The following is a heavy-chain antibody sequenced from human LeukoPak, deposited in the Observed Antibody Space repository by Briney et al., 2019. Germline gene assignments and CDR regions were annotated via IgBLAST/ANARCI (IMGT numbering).Heavy chain of an antibody. CDR2: IYYSGST. V-gene: IGHV4-59*12. Sequence: SETLSLTCTVSGGSITNYYWSWIRQPPGKGLEWIGSIYYSGSTYYNPSLKSRVTISVDTSKNQFSLKLSSVTAADTAVYYCARARSSSYYYMDVWGKGTTVTVSS. D-gene: IGHD6-13*01. CDR3: ARARSSSYYYMDV. CDR1: GGSITNYY. J-gene: IGHJ6*03.